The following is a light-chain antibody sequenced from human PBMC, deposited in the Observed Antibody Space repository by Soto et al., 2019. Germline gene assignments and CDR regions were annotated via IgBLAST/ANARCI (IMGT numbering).Light chain of an antibody. CDR3: EQYGSSQWT. CDR1: QTVYNDY. Sequence: IVLTQSPGTLSLSPGERATLSCRASQTVYNDYLAWYQQKPGQPPRLLISGASKRATGIPDRFSGSGSGTDFSLTISRLGPEDSAVYYCEQYGSSQWTFGQGTKVDIK. CDR2: GAS. J-gene: IGKJ1*01. V-gene: IGKV3-20*01.